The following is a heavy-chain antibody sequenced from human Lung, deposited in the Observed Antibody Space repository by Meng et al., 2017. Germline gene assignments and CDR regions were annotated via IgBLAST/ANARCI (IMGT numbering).Heavy chain of an antibody. V-gene: IGHV4-30-4*01. J-gene: IGHJ2*01. Sequence: RGPGQVRLKPFPPCSRPCAASVGSFNRGNYYWSWIRQPPGKGLEWSGHIYNSGSTYYNPSLKSRITISVDTSKNQFSLKLSSVTAADTAVYYCARGQKGYFDLWGRGTLVTVSS. CDR3: ARGQKGYFDL. CDR1: VGSFNRGNYY. CDR2: IYNSGST.